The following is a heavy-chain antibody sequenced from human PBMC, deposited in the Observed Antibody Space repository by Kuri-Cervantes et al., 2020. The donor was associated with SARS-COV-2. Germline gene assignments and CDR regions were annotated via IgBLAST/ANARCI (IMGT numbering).Heavy chain of an antibody. D-gene: IGHD4-17*01. CDR3: AKTTVTYGFDY. V-gene: IGHV3-23*01. CDR1: GFTFSSYS. J-gene: IGHJ4*02. Sequence: GESLKISCAASGFTFSSYSMNWVRQAPGKGLEWVSAISGSGGSTYYADSVKGRFTISRDNSKNTLYLQMNSLRAEDTAVYYCAKTTVTYGFDYWGQGTLVTVSS. CDR2: ISGSGGST.